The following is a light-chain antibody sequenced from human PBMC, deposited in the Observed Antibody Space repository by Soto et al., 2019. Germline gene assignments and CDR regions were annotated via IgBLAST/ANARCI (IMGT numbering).Light chain of an antibody. CDR2: AAS. V-gene: IGKV1-39*01. J-gene: IGKJ2*01. CDR3: QQTFSRPYT. CDR1: QIVRCN. Sequence: DIQMTQSPSSLSASVGDRVTITCRASQIVRCNLNWYQQKPGKVPELLIYAASTLQPGVPSRFRGSGSGTDFTLTVSSLQPEDFATYHCQQTFSRPYTFGQGTKLEIE.